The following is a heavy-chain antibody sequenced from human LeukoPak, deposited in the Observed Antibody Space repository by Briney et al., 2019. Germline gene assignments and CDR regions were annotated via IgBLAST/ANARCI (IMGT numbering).Heavy chain of an antibody. Sequence: GGSLGLSCLALGFSFTTFPLPWVRQAPGKGLEGSSTFFDYPHYADSVRGRFTISRDNSRKTVFLQMNSLTPEDAATYYCTKDSQGSYDGFWYGTYGMDVWGQGTTVTVSS. D-gene: IGHD3-16*01. CDR2: FFDYP. CDR1: GFSFTTFP. CDR3: TKDSQGSYDGFWYGTYGMDV. J-gene: IGHJ6*02. V-gene: IGHV3-23*05.